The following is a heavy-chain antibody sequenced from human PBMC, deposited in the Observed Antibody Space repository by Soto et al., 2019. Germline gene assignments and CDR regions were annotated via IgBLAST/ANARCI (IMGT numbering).Heavy chain of an antibody. J-gene: IGHJ2*01. CDR2: INAGNGNT. V-gene: IGHV1-3*01. CDR1: RYTFTSYS. CDR3: ARGGSLYWYFDL. D-gene: IGHD1-26*01. Sequence: APAKLSCKDPRYTFTSYSMYSARQAPGQRLEWMGWINAGNGNTKYSQKFQGRVTITRDTSASTAYMELSSLRSEDTAVYYCARGGSLYWYFDLWGRGTLVTVSS.